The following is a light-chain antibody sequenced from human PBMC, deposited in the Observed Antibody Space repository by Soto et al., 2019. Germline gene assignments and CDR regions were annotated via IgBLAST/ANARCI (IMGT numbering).Light chain of an antibody. CDR3: SSYTSSSTLSV. CDR2: EVS. Sequence: QSALSQPASVSGSPGQSITSSCTGTSSDVGGYNYVSWYQQHPGKAPKLMLYEVSNRPSGVSNRFSGSKSGNTASLTISGLQAEDEADYYCSSYTSSSTLSVFGTAPKLTVL. V-gene: IGLV2-14*01. CDR1: SSDVGGYNY. J-gene: IGLJ1*01.